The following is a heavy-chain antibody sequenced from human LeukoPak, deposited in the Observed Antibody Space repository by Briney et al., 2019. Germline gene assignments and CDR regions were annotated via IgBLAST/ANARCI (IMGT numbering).Heavy chain of an antibody. V-gene: IGHV3-30-3*01. Sequence: GTSLRLSCAASGFTFSSYAMHWVRQAPGRGLEWVAAISYDGNHKYYADSVKGRFTISRDNSKNTLYLQMNSLRAEDTAVYYCARGGPQIVPAVPSGYWGQGTLVTVSS. J-gene: IGHJ4*02. CDR1: GFTFSSYA. CDR3: ARGGPQIVPAVPSGY. CDR2: ISYDGNHK. D-gene: IGHD2-2*01.